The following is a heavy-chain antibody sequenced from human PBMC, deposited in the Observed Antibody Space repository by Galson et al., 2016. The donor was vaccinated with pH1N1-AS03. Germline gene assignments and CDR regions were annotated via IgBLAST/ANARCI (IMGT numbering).Heavy chain of an antibody. V-gene: IGHV3-23*01. CDR1: GFTFTKSA. CDR3: ATRKGAYDWPEE. J-gene: IGHJ4*02. D-gene: IGHD3-9*01. CDR2: VSGSGFGT. Sequence: SLRLSCATSGFTFTKSAMSWVRQAPGKGLEWVSSVSGSGFGTFYSDSVKGRFTISRDNSKNTLYLQMNSLRADDSAVYFCATRKGAYDWPEEWGQGTLVTVSS.